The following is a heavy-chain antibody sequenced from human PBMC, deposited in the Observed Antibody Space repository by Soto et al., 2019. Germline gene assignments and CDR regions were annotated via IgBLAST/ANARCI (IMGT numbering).Heavy chain of an antibody. Sequence: PGESLKVSCATAGFPFINYDMSWVRQAPGKGLEWISSISANGANRYAADSVKGRFTISRDNSKNTLYLEMNDLRAEDTAFYYCATHYTTVLDNWGQGALVTVSS. CDR2: ISANGANR. J-gene: IGHJ4*02. CDR3: ATHYTTVLDN. V-gene: IGHV3-23*01. D-gene: IGHD4-4*01. CDR1: GFPFINYD.